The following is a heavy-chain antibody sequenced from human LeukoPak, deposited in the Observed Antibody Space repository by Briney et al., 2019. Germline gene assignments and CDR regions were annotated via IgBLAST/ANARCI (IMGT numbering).Heavy chain of an antibody. V-gene: IGHV4-34*01. D-gene: IGHD3-10*01. Sequence: SETLSLTCAVYGGSFSGYYWSWIRQPPGKGLEWIGEIDHSGSTNYNPSLKSRVTISVDTSKNQFSLKLSSVTAADTAVYYCARERGSGSYYNVFNWLDPWGQGTLVTVSS. CDR3: ARERGSGSYYNVFNWLDP. J-gene: IGHJ5*02. CDR2: IDHSGST. CDR1: GGSFSGYY.